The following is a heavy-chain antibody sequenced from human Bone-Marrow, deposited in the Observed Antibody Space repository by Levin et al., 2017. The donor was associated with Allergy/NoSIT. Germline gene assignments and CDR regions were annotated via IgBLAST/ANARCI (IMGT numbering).Heavy chain of an antibody. CDR2: ISSSSSYI. V-gene: IGHV3-21*01. J-gene: IGHJ5*02. Sequence: KPGGSLRLSCAASGFTFSSYSMNWVRQAPGKGLEWVSSISSSSSYIYYADSVKGRFTISRDNAKNSLYLQMNSLRAEDTAVYYCARERWELLNNWFDPWGQGTLVTVSS. D-gene: IGHD1-26*01. CDR3: ARERWELLNNWFDP. CDR1: GFTFSSYS.